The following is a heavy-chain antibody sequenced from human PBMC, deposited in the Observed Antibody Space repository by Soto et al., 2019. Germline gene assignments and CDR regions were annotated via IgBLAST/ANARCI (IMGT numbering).Heavy chain of an antibody. V-gene: IGHV1-18*01. CDR2: ISAYNGNT. D-gene: IGHD3-22*01. J-gene: IGHJ5*02. CDR3: ARDYYDSSGYFGWFDP. CDR1: GYTFTSYG. Sequence: QVHLVQSGAEVKKPGASVKVSCKASGYTFTSYGISWVRQAPGQGLEWMGWISAYNGNTNYPQQLQGRVTMTTDTSTSTAYMELRSLRSDDTAVYYCARDYYDSSGYFGWFDPWGQGTLVTVSS.